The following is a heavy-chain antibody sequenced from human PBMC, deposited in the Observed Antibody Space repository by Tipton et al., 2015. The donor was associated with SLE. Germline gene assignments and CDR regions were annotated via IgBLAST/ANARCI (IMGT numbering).Heavy chain of an antibody. V-gene: IGHV4-34*01. CDR1: GGSFSGYY. CDR2: INHGGST. Sequence: TLSLTCAVYGGSFSGYYWSWIRQPPGKGLEWIGEINHGGSTNYNPSLKSRVTISVDTSKNQFSLKLSSVTAADTAVYYCASDVMDAFDIWGQGTMVTVSS. J-gene: IGHJ3*02. CDR3: ASDVMDAFDI. D-gene: IGHD3-16*01.